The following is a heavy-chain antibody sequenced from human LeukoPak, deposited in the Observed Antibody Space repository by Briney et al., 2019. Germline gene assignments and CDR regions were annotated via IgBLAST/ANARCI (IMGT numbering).Heavy chain of an antibody. Sequence: SETLSLTCTVSGGSISSSSYYWGWIRQPPGKGLEWIGSIYYSGSTYYNPSLKSRVTISVDTSKNQFSLKLSSVTAANTAVYYCARDGIPSSTSSNWFDPWGQGTLVTVSS. J-gene: IGHJ5*02. CDR1: GGSISSSSYY. CDR3: ARDGIPSSTSSNWFDP. D-gene: IGHD2-2*01. V-gene: IGHV4-39*07. CDR2: IYYSGST.